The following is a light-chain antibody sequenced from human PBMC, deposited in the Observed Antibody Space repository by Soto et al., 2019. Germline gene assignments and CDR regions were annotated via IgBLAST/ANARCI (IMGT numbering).Light chain of an antibody. V-gene: IGKV3-11*01. J-gene: IGKJ1*01. CDR2: DAS. CDR1: QSVSSY. CDR3: QQRSNWPT. Sequence: ILLTQSPATLSLSPGERATLSCSASQSVSSYLAWYQQKPGQAPRLLIYDASNRATGIPVRFSGSGSGTDFTLTNSSLEPEDFAVYYCQQRSNWPTFGQGTKVEIK.